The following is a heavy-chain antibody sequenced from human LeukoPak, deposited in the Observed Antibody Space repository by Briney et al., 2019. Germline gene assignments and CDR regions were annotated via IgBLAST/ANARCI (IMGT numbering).Heavy chain of an antibody. D-gene: IGHD5-24*01. CDR1: GFAFSNAS. Sequence: GPLRLSRAVSGFAFSNASMSCGRQAPRQGQESEGSIKSKTEGRTTNYPAQVKGRFHISRDDSKYTLYLQMNSLKPEDTAVYYCTTDYDGYNFFDIWGQGTMVTVSS. J-gene: IGHJ3*02. V-gene: IGHV3-15*06. CDR3: TTDYDGYNFFDI. CDR2: IKSKTEGRTT.